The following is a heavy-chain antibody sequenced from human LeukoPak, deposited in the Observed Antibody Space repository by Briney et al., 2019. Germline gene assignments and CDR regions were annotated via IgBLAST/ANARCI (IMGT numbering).Heavy chain of an antibody. CDR1: GFTFSSYG. J-gene: IGHJ4*02. CDR2: IWYDGSNK. V-gene: IGHV3-33*01. D-gene: IGHD2-15*01. CDR3: ARRVVEGPNSHFDY. Sequence: GRSLRLSCAASGFTFSSYGMHWVRQAPGKGLEWVAVIWYDGSNKYYADSVKGRFTISRDNAKNTLYLQMSGLRAEDTAVYYCARRVVEGPNSHFDYWGQGTLVTVSS.